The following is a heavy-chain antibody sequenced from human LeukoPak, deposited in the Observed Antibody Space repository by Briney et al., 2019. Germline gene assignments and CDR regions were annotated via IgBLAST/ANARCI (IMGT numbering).Heavy chain of an antibody. Sequence: QPGGSLRLSCAASGFIFTDYWMYWVRQAPGRGLAWVANIKEDGSEKNYVDSVKGRFTVSRDNSKNTLYLQMNSLSDEDTAIYYCAKINIPDSWSGDPNDAFDIWGQGTMVTVSS. CDR2: IKEDGSEK. V-gene: IGHV3-7*03. CDR1: GFIFTDYW. CDR3: AKINIPDSWSGDPNDAFDI. J-gene: IGHJ3*02. D-gene: IGHD3-3*01.